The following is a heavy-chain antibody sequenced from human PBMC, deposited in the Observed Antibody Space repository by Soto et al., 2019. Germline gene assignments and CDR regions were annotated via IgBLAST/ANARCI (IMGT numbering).Heavy chain of an antibody. J-gene: IGHJ6*02. CDR2: INHSGST. V-gene: IGHV4-34*01. CDR3: ARGVGGYYYYYYGRDV. CDR1: VGSFSGYY. Sequence: SETMSLTCSVYVGSFSGYYWSWIRQPPGKGLEWIGEINHSGSTNYNPSLKSRVTISVDTSKNQFSLKLSSVTAADTAVYYCARGVGGYYYYYYGRDVWGQGTTGTGS. D-gene: IGHD3-10*01.